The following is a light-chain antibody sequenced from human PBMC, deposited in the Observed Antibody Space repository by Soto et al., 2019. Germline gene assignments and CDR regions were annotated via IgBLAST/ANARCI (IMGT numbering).Light chain of an antibody. CDR3: CTDAGTYKV. J-gene: IGLJ1*01. CDR1: SSDVGAYNY. CDR2: HVS. V-gene: IGLV2-11*01. Sequence: QSALTQPRSVSGSPGQSVTISCTGTSSDVGAYNYVSWYQQHPGKAPKLMIYHVSNRPSGVPDRFSGSKSGNAASLTISGLQAEDEADYYCCTDAGTYKVFGTGTKLTVL.